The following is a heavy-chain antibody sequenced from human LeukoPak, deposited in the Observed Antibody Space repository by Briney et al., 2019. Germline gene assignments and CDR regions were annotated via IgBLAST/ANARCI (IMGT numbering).Heavy chain of an antibody. Sequence: PGGSLRLSCAASGFTFSSYSMNWVRQAPGKGLEWVSSISSSSSYIYYADSVKGRFTISRDNAKNSLYLQMNSLRAGDTAVYYCARSSYRYGSGNIDYWGQGTLVTVSS. CDR3: ARSSYRYGSGNIDY. CDR1: GFTFSSYS. CDR2: ISSSSSYI. V-gene: IGHV3-21*01. D-gene: IGHD3-10*01. J-gene: IGHJ4*02.